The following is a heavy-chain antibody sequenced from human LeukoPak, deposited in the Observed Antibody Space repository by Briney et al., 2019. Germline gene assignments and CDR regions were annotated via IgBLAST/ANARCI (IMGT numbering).Heavy chain of an antibody. Sequence: SETLSLTCTVSGGSISLHYWSWIRQPPGKGLEWLGYIYFTGSTDYNPSLKSRVTISVDTSNNQFSLQLTSVTAADPAVYYCARVQGRGGYIDYWGQGTLVSVAS. J-gene: IGHJ4*02. V-gene: IGHV4-59*11. CDR1: GGSISLHY. CDR2: IYFTGST. CDR3: ARVQGRGGYIDY. D-gene: IGHD3-16*01.